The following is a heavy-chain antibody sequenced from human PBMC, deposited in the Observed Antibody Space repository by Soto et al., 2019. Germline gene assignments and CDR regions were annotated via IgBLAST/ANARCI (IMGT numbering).Heavy chain of an antibody. CDR2: ISSTTNYI. J-gene: IGHJ4*02. CDR1: VFTLSVYG. Sequence: GSLRLSCAASVFTLSVYGMNWVRQAPVKGLEWVSSISSTTNYIYYADSMKGRFTVSRDNAKNSVYLDMNSLSAEDTAVYYCARESEDLTSNFDYWGQGTLVTVSS. CDR3: ARESEDLTSNFDY. V-gene: IGHV3-21*01.